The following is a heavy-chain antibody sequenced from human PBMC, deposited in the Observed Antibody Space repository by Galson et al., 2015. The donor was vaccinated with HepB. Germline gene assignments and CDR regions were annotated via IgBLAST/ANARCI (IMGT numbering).Heavy chain of an antibody. CDR1: GFTLSTSA. CDR2: IGHDGNIK. V-gene: IGHV3-30-3*01. J-gene: IGHJ4*02. Sequence: SLRLSCAASGFTLSTSAMHWVRQAPGKGPEWVAVIGHDGNIKYYADSVKGRFTISRDSSQNTLHLQMNGLRPDDTALYYCAREGPAPRSLDYWGQGTLVTVSP. D-gene: IGHD6-25*01. CDR3: AREGPAPRSLDY.